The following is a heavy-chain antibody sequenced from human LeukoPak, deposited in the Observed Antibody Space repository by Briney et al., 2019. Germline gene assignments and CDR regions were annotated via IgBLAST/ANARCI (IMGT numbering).Heavy chain of an antibody. V-gene: IGHV4-59*01. CDR3: ARAGRMGEVDY. CDR2: IYYSGST. CDR1: GGSMSSYF. J-gene: IGHJ4*02. Sequence: SETLSLTCTVSGGSMSSYFWSWIRQPPGKALEWIGYIYYSGSTNYNPSLKSRVTISVDTSKNQFSLKLSSVTAADTAVYYCARAGRMGEVDYSGQGSLVTVSS. D-gene: IGHD3-16*01.